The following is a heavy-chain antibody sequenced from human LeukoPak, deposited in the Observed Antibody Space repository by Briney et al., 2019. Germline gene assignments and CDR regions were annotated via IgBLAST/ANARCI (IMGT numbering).Heavy chain of an antibody. CDR3: ARGPQLDYYDFWSGYSSFDY. V-gene: IGHV4-31*03. CDR1: GGSISSGGYY. CDR2: IYYSGST. Sequence: PSETLSLTCTVSGGSISSGGYYWSWIRQHPGKGLEWIGYIYYSGSTYYNPSLKSRVTISVDTSKNQFSLKLSSVTAADTAVYYCARGPQLDYYDFWSGYSSFDYWGQGTLVTVSS. J-gene: IGHJ4*02. D-gene: IGHD3-3*01.